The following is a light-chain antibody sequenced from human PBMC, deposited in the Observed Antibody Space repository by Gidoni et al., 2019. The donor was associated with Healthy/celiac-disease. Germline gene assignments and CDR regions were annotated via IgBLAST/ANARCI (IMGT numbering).Light chain of an antibody. CDR2: AAS. CDR3: QQYDNLPPLFT. CDR1: HDISNY. V-gene: IGKV1-33*01. J-gene: IGKJ3*01. Sequence: DIQMTQSPSSLSASVGDRVTITCQAIHDISNYLNWYQQKPGKAPKLLIYAASNLETGVPSRFSGSGSGADFTFTISSLQPEDIATYYCQQYDNLPPLFTFGPGTKVDIK.